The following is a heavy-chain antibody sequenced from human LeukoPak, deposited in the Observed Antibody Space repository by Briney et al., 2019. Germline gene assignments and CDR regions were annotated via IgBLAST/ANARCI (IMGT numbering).Heavy chain of an antibody. D-gene: IGHD5-12*01. CDR2: IYYSGST. CDR1: GGSISSGGYY. V-gene: IGHV4-31*03. CDR3: ARVSGPSWFDP. J-gene: IGHJ5*02. Sequence: SQTLSLTCTVPGGSISSGGYYWSWIRQRPGKGLEWIGYIYYSGSTYYNPSLKSRVTISVDTSKNQFSLKLSSVTAADTAVYYCARVSGPSWFDPWGQGTLVTVSS.